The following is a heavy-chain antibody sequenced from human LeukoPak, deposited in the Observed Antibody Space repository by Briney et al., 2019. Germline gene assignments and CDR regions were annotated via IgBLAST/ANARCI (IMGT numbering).Heavy chain of an antibody. J-gene: IGHJ4*02. CDR3: ARLGNRDGYNYFFDQ. Sequence: SETLSLTCTVSGVSVNSDYWSWLRQPPGKRLEWIGYISYSGSTNYNPSLQSRVTISLDTSKNQFSLRLSSVTATDTAVYHCARLGNRDGYNYFFDQWGQGTLVTVSS. CDR1: GVSVNSDY. D-gene: IGHD5-24*01. V-gene: IGHV4-59*08. CDR2: ISYSGST.